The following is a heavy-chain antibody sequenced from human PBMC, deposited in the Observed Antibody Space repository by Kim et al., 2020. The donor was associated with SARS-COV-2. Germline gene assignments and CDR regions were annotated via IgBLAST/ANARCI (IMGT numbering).Heavy chain of an antibody. D-gene: IGHD3-10*01. Sequence: GGSLRLSCAASGFTFDDYAMHWVRQAPGKGLEWVSGISWNSGSIGYADSVKGRFTISRDNAKNSLYLQMNSLRAEDTALYYCAKDAFAGFGEPWYFDLWGRGTLVTVSS. V-gene: IGHV3-9*01. CDR1: GFTFDDYA. CDR2: ISWNSGSI. CDR3: AKDAFAGFGEPWYFDL. J-gene: IGHJ2*01.